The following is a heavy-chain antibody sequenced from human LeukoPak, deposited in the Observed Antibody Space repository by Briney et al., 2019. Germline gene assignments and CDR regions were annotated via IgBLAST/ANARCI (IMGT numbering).Heavy chain of an antibody. V-gene: IGHV1-2*02. Sequence: ASVKVSCKASGYTFTGYYMHWVRQAPGQGLEWMGWINPNSGGTNYAQKFQGRVTMTRDTSIRTAYMELSRPRSDDTAVYYCAREAPLNPGAHFDYWGQGTLVTVSS. CDR2: INPNSGGT. CDR1: GYTFTGYY. D-gene: IGHD1-26*01. CDR3: AREAPLNPGAHFDY. J-gene: IGHJ4*02.